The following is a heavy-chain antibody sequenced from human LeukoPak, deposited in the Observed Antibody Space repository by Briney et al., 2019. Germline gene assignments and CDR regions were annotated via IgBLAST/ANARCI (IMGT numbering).Heavy chain of an antibody. CDR2: INWNGDST. CDR1: GFSFDDYG. D-gene: IGHD3-22*01. Sequence: GGSLRLSCAASGFSFDDYGMTWVRQAPGKGLEWVSGINWNGDSTGYADSVKGRFTISRDNSKNTLYLQMNSLRAEDTAVYYCAKDRGLLYYYYYMDVWGKETTVTISS. J-gene: IGHJ6*03. V-gene: IGHV3-20*04. CDR3: AKDRGLLYYYYYMDV.